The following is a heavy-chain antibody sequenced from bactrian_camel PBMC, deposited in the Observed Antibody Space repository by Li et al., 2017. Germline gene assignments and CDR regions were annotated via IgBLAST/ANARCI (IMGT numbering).Heavy chain of an antibody. CDR1: GFAFSRYV. CDR3: AADSSATRPFGY. CDR2: LTRRSSLI. Sequence: QVQLVESGGGLVQPGGSLRLSCAASGFAFSRYVMGWFRQAPGKEREQVSCLTRRSSLIYNTNSVKGRFTISRDSAKNELYLQMNSLKPEDTAVYYCAADSSATRPFGYWGQGTQVTVS. D-gene: IGHD4*01. V-gene: IGHV3S60*01. J-gene: IGHJ6*01.